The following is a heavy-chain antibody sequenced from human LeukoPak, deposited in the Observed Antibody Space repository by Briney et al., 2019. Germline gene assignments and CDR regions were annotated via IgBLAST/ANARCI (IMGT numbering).Heavy chain of an antibody. CDR2: IIPILGIA. D-gene: IGHD3-22*01. CDR3: ARDNYYYDSSGYYSRDFDY. Sequence: SVKVSCKASGGTFSSYAISWVRQAPGQGLEWMGRIIPILGIANYAQKFQGRVTITADKSTSTAYMELSSLRSEDTAVYYCARDNYYYDSSGYYSRDFDYWGQGTLVTVSS. V-gene: IGHV1-69*04. J-gene: IGHJ4*02. CDR1: GGTFSSYA.